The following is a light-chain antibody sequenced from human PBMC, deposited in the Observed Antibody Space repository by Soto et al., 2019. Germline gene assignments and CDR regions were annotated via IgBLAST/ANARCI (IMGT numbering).Light chain of an antibody. CDR1: QNIARS. J-gene: IGKJ1*01. CDR2: DSS. V-gene: IGKV1-39*01. CDR3: QQSLNTPRT. Sequence: DIPMTQSPSSLSASVGDRVTISCRASQNIARSLNWYLQKPGKAPKILISDSSNLQSGVPSRFSGSGSGTDFTLTISSLQPEDFATYYCQQSLNTPRTFGQGTKVEI.